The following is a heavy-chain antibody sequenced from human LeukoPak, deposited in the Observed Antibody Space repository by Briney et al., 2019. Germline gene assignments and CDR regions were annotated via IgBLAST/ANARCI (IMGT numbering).Heavy chain of an antibody. J-gene: IGHJ4*02. CDR3: AKAELVGAAGAVGY. Sequence: GGSLRLSCAASGFTFSSYSMSWVRQAPGKGLEWVSAISGSGGSTYYADSVKGRFSISRDNSKNTLYLQMNSLRAEDTAVYYCAKAELVGAAGAVGYWGQGTLVTVSS. D-gene: IGHD2-15*01. CDR1: GFTFSSYS. V-gene: IGHV3-23*01. CDR2: ISGSGGST.